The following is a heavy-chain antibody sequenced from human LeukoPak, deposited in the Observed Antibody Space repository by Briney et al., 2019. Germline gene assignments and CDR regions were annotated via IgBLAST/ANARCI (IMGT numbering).Heavy chain of an antibody. CDR1: GFTFDDYG. Sequence: GGSLRLSCAASGFTFDDYGMSWVRQAPGKGLEWVSAISGSGGSTYYADSVKGRFTISRDNSKNTLYLQMNSLRAEDTAVYYCAKDLTVWCYWGQGTLVTVSS. J-gene: IGHJ4*02. D-gene: IGHD3-16*01. CDR2: ISGSGGST. V-gene: IGHV3-23*01. CDR3: AKDLTVWCY.